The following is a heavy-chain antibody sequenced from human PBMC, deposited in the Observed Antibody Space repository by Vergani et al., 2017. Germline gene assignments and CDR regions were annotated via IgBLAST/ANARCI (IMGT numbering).Heavy chain of an antibody. J-gene: IGHJ3*02. D-gene: IGHD6-19*01. CDR1: GFTFSSYA. CDR2: ISSNGGSK. V-gene: IGHV3-64D*06. Sequence: EVQLVESGGGLVQPGGSLRLSCSASGFTFSSYAMHWVRQAPGKGLEYVSAISSNGGSKYYADSVKGRFTISGNNSKNALFLQSSSLPGEATAVYYCVEGSSGWHWGAFDIWGQGTMVTVSS. CDR3: VEGSSGWHWGAFDI.